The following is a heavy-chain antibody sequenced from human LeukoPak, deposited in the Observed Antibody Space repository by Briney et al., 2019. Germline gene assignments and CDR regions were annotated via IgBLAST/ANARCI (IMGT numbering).Heavy chain of an antibody. J-gene: IGHJ6*02. D-gene: IGHD6-19*01. CDR1: GFTFSSYE. V-gene: IGHV3-48*03. CDR3: ARDEHSSGWYLPPYYYYGMDV. CDR2: ISSSGNTI. Sequence: GGSLRLSCAASGFTFSSYEMNWVRQAPGKGLGWVSYISSSGNTIYYADSVKGRFTISRDNAENSLYLQMNSLRAEDTAVYYCARDEHSSGWYLPPYYYYGMDVWGQGTTVTVSS.